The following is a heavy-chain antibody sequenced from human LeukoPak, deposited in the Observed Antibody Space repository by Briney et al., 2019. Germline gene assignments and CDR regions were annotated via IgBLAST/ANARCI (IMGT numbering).Heavy chain of an antibody. CDR3: ARRGSGSYVLDY. D-gene: IGHD3-10*01. J-gene: IGHJ4*02. CDR1: GYTFTRYY. Sequence: GASVKVSCKASGYTFTRYYMHWVRQAPGQGLEWMGIINPSDGVIDYAQKFQDRVTMTRDTSTSTVYMELSSLRSEDTAVCYCARRGSGSYVLDYWGQGTLVTVSS. V-gene: IGHV1-46*01. CDR2: INPSDGVI.